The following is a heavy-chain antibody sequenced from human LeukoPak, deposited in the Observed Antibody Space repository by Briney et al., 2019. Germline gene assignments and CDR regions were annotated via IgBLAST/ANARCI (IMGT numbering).Heavy chain of an antibody. CDR1: GFTFSSYA. D-gene: IGHD3-22*01. V-gene: IGHV3-23*01. CDR2: ISGSGGST. J-gene: IGHJ4*02. CDR3: AKDRAFYYDSSAVSRY. Sequence: GGSLRLSCAASGFTFSSYAMSWVRQAPGKGLEWVSAISGSGGSTYYADPVKGRFTISRDNSKNTLYLQMNSLRAEDTAVYYCAKDRAFYYDSSAVSRYWGQGTLVTVSS.